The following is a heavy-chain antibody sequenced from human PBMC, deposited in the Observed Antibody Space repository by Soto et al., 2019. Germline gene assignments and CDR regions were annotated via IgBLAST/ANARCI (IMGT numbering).Heavy chain of an antibody. CDR2: INSGNGNT. CDR3: ARSPGIVYSYVLAADY. D-gene: IGHD5-18*01. CDR1: GYTFTSYT. Sequence: ASLKVSCHASGYTFTSYTMPWVRQAPGQRLEWMGWINSGNGNTKYLQNFQGRVTITRDTSASTAYMELSSLRSEDTAVYYCARSPGIVYSYVLAADYWGQGTLVTVSS. V-gene: IGHV1-3*01. J-gene: IGHJ4*02.